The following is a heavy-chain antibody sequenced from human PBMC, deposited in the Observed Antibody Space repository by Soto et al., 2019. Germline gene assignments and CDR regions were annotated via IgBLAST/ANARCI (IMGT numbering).Heavy chain of an antibody. V-gene: IGHV3-15*07. D-gene: IGHD2-21*01. CDR1: GFTFSNAW. J-gene: IGHJ4*02. CDR2: IKSKTDGGTT. CDR3: TTAVGIGAFDY. Sequence: EVQLVESGGGLVKPGGSLRLSCAASGFTFSNAWMTWVRQAPGKGLEWVGRIKSKTDGGTTDYAAPVKGRFTISRDDSKNTLYLQMYSLKTEDTAVYYCTTAVGIGAFDYWGQGTLVTVSS.